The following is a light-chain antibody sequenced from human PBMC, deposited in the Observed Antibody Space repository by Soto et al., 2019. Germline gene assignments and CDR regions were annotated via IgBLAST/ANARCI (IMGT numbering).Light chain of an antibody. V-gene: IGLV1-47*01. J-gene: IGLJ1*01. CDR3: AAWEGSLSGHV. CDR2: RNN. CDR1: DSNIGSNH. Sequence: QSVLPQPPSSSGTPGPTVTLSCSGSDSNIGSNHVYWFQQFPGTAPKLLIYRNNQRPSVVPDRFTGSKSGTSASLAISGLRSEDEAEYYCAAWEGSLSGHVFGTGSKGTVL.